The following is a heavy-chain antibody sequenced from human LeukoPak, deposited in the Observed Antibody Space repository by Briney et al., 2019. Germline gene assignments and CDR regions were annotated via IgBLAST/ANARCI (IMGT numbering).Heavy chain of an antibody. J-gene: IGHJ4*02. Sequence: PGGSLRLSCAASGFSFSSHWVHWVRQAPGKGLVWVSRISDDGSYTSNVDSVKGRFTISRDNVNNMLYLHMNSLRAEDTAVYYCVSFGISWRSSYWGQGTLVTVSS. CDR1: GFSFSSHW. CDR2: ISDDGSYT. D-gene: IGHD2-21*01. V-gene: IGHV3-74*01. CDR3: VSFGISWRSSY.